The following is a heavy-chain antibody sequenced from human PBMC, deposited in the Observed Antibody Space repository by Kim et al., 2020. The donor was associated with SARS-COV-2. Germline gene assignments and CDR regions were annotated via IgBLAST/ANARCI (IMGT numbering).Heavy chain of an antibody. CDR2: ISAYNGNT. J-gene: IGHJ4*02. Sequence: ASVKVSCKASGYTFTSYGISWVRQAPGQGLEWMGWISAYNGNTNYAQKLQGRVTMTTDTSTSTAYMELRSLRSDDTAVYYCARVSGGSYSVNHFDYWGQGTLVTVSS. V-gene: IGHV1-18*01. CDR1: GYTFTSYG. CDR3: ARVSGGSYSVNHFDY. D-gene: IGHD1-26*01.